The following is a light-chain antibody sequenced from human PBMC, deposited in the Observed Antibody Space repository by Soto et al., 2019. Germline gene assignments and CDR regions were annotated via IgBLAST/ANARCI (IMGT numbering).Light chain of an antibody. J-gene: IGKJ2*01. CDR2: DAS. Sequence: ETVLTQSPGTLSLSPGERASLSCRASQSISGRYLAWYQQKPGQAPRLLIYDASSRATGIPARFSGSGSGTEFTLTISSLQSEDFAVYYCQQYNNWSRTFGQGTKLEIK. CDR3: QQYNNWSRT. CDR1: QSISGRY. V-gene: IGKV3-15*01.